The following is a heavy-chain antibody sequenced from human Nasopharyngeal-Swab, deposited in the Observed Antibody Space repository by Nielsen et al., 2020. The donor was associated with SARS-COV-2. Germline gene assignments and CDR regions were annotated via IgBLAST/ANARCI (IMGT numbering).Heavy chain of an antibody. V-gene: IGHV4-39*07. Sequence: WIRQPPGKGLEWIGSISYSGSTYYNPSLKSRVTISVDTSKNQFSLKLSSVTAADTAVYYCARDRYWVMGNYYGSGSYYLDYWGQGTLVTVSS. J-gene: IGHJ4*02. D-gene: IGHD3-10*01. CDR2: ISYSGST. CDR3: ARDRYWVMGNYYGSGSYYLDY.